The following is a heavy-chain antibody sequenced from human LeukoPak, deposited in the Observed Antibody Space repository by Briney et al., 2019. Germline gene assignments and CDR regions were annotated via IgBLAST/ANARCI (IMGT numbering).Heavy chain of an antibody. CDR1: GGSFSGYY. CDR3: ARDKGQYGSGTRGFTWFDP. V-gene: IGHV4-34*01. D-gene: IGHD3-10*01. Sequence: NPSETLSLTCAVYGGSFSGYYWSWIRQPPGKGLEWIGEINHSGSANYNPSLKSRVTISVDTSKNQFSLKLNSVTAADTAVYYCARDKGQYGSGTRGFTWFDPWGQGTLVTVSS. CDR2: INHSGSA. J-gene: IGHJ5*02.